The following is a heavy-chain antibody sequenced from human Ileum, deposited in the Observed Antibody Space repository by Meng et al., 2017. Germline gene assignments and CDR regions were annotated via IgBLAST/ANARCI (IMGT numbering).Heavy chain of an antibody. J-gene: IGHJ3*01. CDR1: GFTFNYYA. V-gene: IGHV3-30*04. CDR2: ISYDGSDK. Sequence: GESLKISCATSGFTFNYYAMHWVRQAPGKGLEWVAVISYDGSDKYYADSVKGRFTISRDNFKNTLYLQLNTLRVQDTAVYYCARGTRFFDLCGQGTMVTVSS. CDR3: ARGTRFFDL.